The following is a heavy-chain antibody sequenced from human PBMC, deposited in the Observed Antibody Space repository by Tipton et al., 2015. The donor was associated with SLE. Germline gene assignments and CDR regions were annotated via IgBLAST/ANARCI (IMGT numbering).Heavy chain of an antibody. J-gene: IGHJ4*02. CDR3: ATGGAYYYDY. V-gene: IGHV3-74*01. Sequence: SLRLSCTASGFDFNRYSMHWVRQAPGKGLVWVSRIYDDGSSTTYADSVRGRFTISRDNAKRMVYLQMNSLRAEDTAVYYCATGGAYYYDYWGQGALVTVSS. CDR2: IYDDGSST. CDR1: GFDFNRYS. D-gene: IGHD4/OR15-4a*01.